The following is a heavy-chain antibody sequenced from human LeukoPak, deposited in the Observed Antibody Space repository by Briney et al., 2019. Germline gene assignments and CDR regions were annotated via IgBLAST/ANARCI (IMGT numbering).Heavy chain of an antibody. J-gene: IGHJ6*02. CDR2: IHSGGIT. D-gene: IGHD6-13*01. CDR1: GFTVSNIY. Sequence: GGSLRLSCAASGFTVSNIYMSWVRQAPGTGLEWVSIIHSGGITHYADSVKGRFTISRDNSKNTLYLQMNSLRAEDTAVYYCVRDRGIASTGGYGMDVWGQGTTVTVSS. CDR3: VRDRGIASTGGYGMDV. V-gene: IGHV3-53*01.